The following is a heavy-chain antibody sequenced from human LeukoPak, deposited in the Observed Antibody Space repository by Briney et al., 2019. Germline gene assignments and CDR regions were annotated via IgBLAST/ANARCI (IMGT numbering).Heavy chain of an antibody. J-gene: IGHJ5*02. CDR2: IYYSGST. D-gene: IGHD5-12*01. CDR3: ARGIEATTPGWFDP. V-gene: IGHV4-59*01. CDR1: GGSISSYY. Sequence: TSETLSLTCTVAGGSISSYYWSWIRQPPGKGLEWIGYIYYSGSTNYNPSLKSRVTISVDTSKNQFSLKLSSVTAADTAVYYCARGIEATTPGWFDPWGQGTLVTVSS.